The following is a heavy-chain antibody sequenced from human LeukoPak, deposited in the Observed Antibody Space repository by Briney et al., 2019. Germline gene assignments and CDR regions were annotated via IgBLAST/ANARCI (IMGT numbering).Heavy chain of an antibody. D-gene: IGHD3-22*01. CDR3: VKDTVVYGDACDI. CDR1: GFTFDDYA. V-gene: IGHV3-9*01. CDR2: ISWNSGSI. Sequence: GRSLRLSCAASGFTFDDYAMHWVRQAPGKGLEWVSGISWNSGSIGYADSVKGRFTISRDNAKNSLYLQMNSLRAEDTALYYCVKDTVVYGDACDIWGQGTMVTVSS. J-gene: IGHJ3*02.